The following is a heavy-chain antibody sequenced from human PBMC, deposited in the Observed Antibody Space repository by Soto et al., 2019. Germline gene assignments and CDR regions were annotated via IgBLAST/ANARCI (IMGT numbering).Heavy chain of an antibody. CDR3: ARGLIAAAEMFDP. CDR1: GYTFTGYY. Sequence: DSVKVSCKASGYTFTGYYMHWVRQAPGQGLEWMGWINPNSGGTNYAQKFQGRVTMTRDTSISTAYMELSRLRSDDTAVYYCARGLIAAAEMFDPWGQVTMGTVSS. J-gene: IGHJ5*02. V-gene: IGHV1-2*02. D-gene: IGHD6-13*01. CDR2: INPNSGGT.